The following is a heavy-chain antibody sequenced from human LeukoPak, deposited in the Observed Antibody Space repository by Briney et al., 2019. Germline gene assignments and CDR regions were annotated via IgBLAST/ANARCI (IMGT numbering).Heavy chain of an antibody. CDR3: ERERRVYDCVWGSYRYTGFAY. J-gene: IGHJ4*02. V-gene: IGHV1-69*13. Sequence: GASVKVSCKASGGTSSSYAISWVRQAPGQGLEWMGGIIPIFGTANYAQKFQGRVTITADESTSTAYMELSSLRSEDAAVYYCERERRVYDCVWGSYRYTGFAYWGQGTLVTVSS. D-gene: IGHD3-16*02. CDR2: IIPIFGTA. CDR1: GGTSSSYA.